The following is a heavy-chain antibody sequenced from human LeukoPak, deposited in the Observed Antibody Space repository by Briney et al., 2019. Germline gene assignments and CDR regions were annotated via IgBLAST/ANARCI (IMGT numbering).Heavy chain of an antibody. CDR2: MNPNSGGT. J-gene: IGHJ4*02. Sequence: ASVNVSCKASGYTFTGYYIHWVRQAPGQGLEWMGWMNPNSGGTNYAQKFQGRVTMTRHTSITTAYMELSRLTSADTAMYYCARNPDSGQDQPLPWGQGTLVTVSS. CDR3: ARNPDSGQDQPLP. V-gene: IGHV1-2*02. CDR1: GYTFTGYY. D-gene: IGHD2-2*01.